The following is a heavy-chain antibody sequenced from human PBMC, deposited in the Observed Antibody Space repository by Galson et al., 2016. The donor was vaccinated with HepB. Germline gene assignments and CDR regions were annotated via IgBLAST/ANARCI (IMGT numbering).Heavy chain of an antibody. J-gene: IGHJ4*02. Sequence: LRLSCAASGFGFNTFGMHWVRQAPGKGPEWVALISYDGLNKYYPDSVKGRFTISRDNSKSTLYLQMNSLRAEDTAVYFCSKGAYYGSGSYSAHWGQGTLVTVSS. V-gene: IGHV3-30*18. D-gene: IGHD3-10*01. CDR3: SKGAYYGSGSYSAH. CDR2: ISYDGLNK. CDR1: GFGFNTFG.